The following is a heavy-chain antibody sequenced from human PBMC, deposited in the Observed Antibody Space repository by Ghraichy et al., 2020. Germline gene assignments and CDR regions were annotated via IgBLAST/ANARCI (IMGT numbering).Heavy chain of an antibody. J-gene: IGHJ3*01. V-gene: IGHV3-23*01. CDR2: ISGSGGRT. CDR3: VKDRDQHGAGSRALDV. CDR1: GFNFRNYD. D-gene: IGHD3-10*01. Sequence: GGSLRLSCEASGFNFRNYDMSWVRQAPGKGLEWVTGISGSGGRTYSADSAKGRLTISRDNSKNTVYLQMNSLRAEDTALYFCVKDRDQHGAGSRALDVWGQGTLVTVSS.